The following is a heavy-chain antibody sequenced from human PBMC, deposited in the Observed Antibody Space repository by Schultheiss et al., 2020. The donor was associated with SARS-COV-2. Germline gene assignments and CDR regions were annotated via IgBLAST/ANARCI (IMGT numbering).Heavy chain of an antibody. V-gene: IGHV4-39*01. CDR1: GGSVSSRISF. CDR3: ARHPKTGTYDY. D-gene: IGHD1/OR15-1a*01. J-gene: IGHJ4*02. CDR2: IYHSGST. Sequence: SETLSLTCTVSGGSVSSRISFWSWIRQPPGKGLEWIGYIYHSGSTNYNPSLKSRVTISVDKSKNQFSLKLSSVTAADTAVYYCARHPKTGTYDYWGQGTLVTVSS.